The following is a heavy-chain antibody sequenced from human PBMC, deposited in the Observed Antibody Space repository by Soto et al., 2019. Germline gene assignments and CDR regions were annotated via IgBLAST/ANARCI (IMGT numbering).Heavy chain of an antibody. CDR3: ARDFDYFDY. Sequence: SETLSLTCTVSCGSVNSGSYYWSWIRQPPGKGLEWIGYVYYTGRTNYNPSLKSRVTISLDTSKNQFSLMLTSVTAADTAVYYCARDFDYFDYWGQGTVVTVSS. V-gene: IGHV4-61*01. J-gene: IGHJ4*02. CDR1: CGSVNSGSYY. D-gene: IGHD3-3*01. CDR2: VYYTGRT.